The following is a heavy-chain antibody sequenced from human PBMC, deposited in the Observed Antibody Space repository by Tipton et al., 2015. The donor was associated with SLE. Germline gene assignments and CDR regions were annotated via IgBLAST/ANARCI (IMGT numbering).Heavy chain of an antibody. J-gene: IGHJ4*02. Sequence: QSGPEVKKPGASVKVSCKASGYTFTSFDINWVRQATGQGLEWMGWMNPNSGNTAYAQKFQGRVTMTRDTSISTAYMELSSLRSEDTAVYYCARAPPQLGFDYWGQGTLVPVSS. CDR2: MNPNSGNT. CDR1: GYTFTSFD. CDR3: ARAPPQLGFDY. V-gene: IGHV1-8*01. D-gene: IGHD5-24*01.